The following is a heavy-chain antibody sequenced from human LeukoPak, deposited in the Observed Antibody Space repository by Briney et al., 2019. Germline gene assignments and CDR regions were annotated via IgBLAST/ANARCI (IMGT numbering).Heavy chain of an antibody. V-gene: IGHV6-1*01. CDR3: ARGSYGDYADYYYYMDV. Sequence: SQTLSLTCAISGDSVSSNSAAWNWIRQSPSRGLEWLGRTYYRSKWYNDYAVSVKSRITINPDTSKNRFSLQLNSVTPEDTAVYYCARGSYGDYADYYYYMDVWGKGTTVTVSS. CDR2: TYYRSKWYN. J-gene: IGHJ6*03. D-gene: IGHD4-17*01. CDR1: GDSVSSNSAA.